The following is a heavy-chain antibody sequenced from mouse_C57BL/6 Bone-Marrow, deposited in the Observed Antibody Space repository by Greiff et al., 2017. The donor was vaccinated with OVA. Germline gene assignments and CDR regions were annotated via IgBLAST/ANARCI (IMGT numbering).Heavy chain of an antibody. CDR2: IYPGSGST. J-gene: IGHJ2*01. D-gene: IGHD4-1*01. V-gene: IGHV1-55*01. CDR1: GYTFTSYW. CDR3: ARRRGNWEN. Sequence: QVHVKQSGAELVKPGASVKMSCKASGYTFTSYWITWVKQRPGQGLEWIGDIYPGSGSTNYTEKFKSKATLTVDTSSSTAYMQLSSLTSEDSAVYYCARRRGNWENWGQGTTLTVSS.